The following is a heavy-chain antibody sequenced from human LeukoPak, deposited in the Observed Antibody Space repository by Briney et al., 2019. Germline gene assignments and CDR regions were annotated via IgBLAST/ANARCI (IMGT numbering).Heavy chain of an antibody. CDR2: ISAYNGNT. D-gene: IGHD4-17*01. CDR1: GYTFTSYG. CDR3: ARRVYYGDYGENFDY. Sequence: GASVKVSCKASGYTFTSYGISWVRQAPGQGLEWMGWISAYNGNTNYAQKLQGRVTMTTDTSTSTAYMELRSLRSGDTAVYYCARRVYYGDYGENFDYWGQGTLVTVSS. J-gene: IGHJ4*02. V-gene: IGHV1-18*01.